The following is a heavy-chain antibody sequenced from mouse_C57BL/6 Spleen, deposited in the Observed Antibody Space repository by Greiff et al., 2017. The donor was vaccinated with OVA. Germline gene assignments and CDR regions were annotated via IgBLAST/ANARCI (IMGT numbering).Heavy chain of an antibody. D-gene: IGHD2-2*01. CDR1: GYTFTGYW. J-gene: IGHJ2*01. V-gene: IGHV1-9*01. CDR2: ILPGSGST. Sequence: VQRVESGAELMKPGASVKLSCKATGYTFTGYWIEWVKQRPGHGLEWIGEILPGSGSTNYNEKFKGKATFTADTSSNTAYMQLSSLTTEDSAIYYCARFRSTMVTTSTLYFGYWGQGTTLTVSS. CDR3: ARFRSTMVTTSTLYFGY.